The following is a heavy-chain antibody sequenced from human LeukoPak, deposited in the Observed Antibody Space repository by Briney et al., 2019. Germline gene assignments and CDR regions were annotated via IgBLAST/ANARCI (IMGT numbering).Heavy chain of an antibody. J-gene: IGHJ4*02. Sequence: GALVKVSCKASGGTFSSYAISWVRQAPGQGLEWMGGIIPIFGTANYAQKFQGRVTITADKSTSTAYMELSSLRAEDTAVYYCARESYSSGYYYDYWGQGTLVTVSS. CDR1: GGTFSSYA. D-gene: IGHD3-22*01. V-gene: IGHV1-69*06. CDR2: IIPIFGTA. CDR3: ARESYSSGYYYDY.